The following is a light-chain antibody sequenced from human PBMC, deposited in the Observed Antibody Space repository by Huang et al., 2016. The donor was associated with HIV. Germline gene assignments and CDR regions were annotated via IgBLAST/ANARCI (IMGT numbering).Light chain of an antibody. J-gene: IGKJ2*01. CDR2: AAS. V-gene: IGKV1-NL1*01. CDR3: QQYYSPPLT. Sequence: DIQMTQSPSSLSASIGDSVTITCRASQGISSSLAWYQQKPGKAPHLLLYAASGLESGVPSRFSGSGSGTAYTISISSLQPEDFATYFCQQYYSPPLTFGQGTKVEMK. CDR1: QGISSS.